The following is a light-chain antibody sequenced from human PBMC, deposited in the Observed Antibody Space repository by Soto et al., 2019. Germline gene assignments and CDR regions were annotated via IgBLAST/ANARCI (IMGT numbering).Light chain of an antibody. CDR2: EVS. J-gene: IGLJ1*01. CDR3: CSYAGSSTL. Sequence: QLVLTQPASVSGSPGQSITISCTGTSSDVGSYNLVSWYQQHPGKAPKLMIYEVSKRPSGVSNRFSGSKSGNTASLTISGLQAEDEADYYCCSYAGSSTLFGTGTKVTVL. V-gene: IGLV2-23*02. CDR1: SSDVGSYNL.